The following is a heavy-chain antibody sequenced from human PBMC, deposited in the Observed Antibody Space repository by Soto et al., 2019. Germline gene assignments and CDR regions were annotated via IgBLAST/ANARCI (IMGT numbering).Heavy chain of an antibody. CDR3: AKEVEIGTKIIDY. Sequence: EVQLLEYGGGSVQPGGSLRLSCAASGFSFNKYAMSWVRQAPGRVLEWVSATSPSGGATYYADSVKGRFTISRDNSKNMVYVLLTSLRAEDTDVYYCAKEVEIGTKIIDYWGQGTLVTVSS. CDR2: TSPSGGAT. V-gene: IGHV3-23*01. D-gene: IGHD1-1*01. J-gene: IGHJ4*02. CDR1: GFSFNKYA.